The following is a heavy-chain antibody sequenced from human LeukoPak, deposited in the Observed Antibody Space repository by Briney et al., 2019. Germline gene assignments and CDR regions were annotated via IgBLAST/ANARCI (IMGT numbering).Heavy chain of an antibody. J-gene: IGHJ4*02. D-gene: IGHD3-3*01. CDR3: AKDHYWSIDY. CDR1: EFTFSAYW. Sequence: GGSLRLSCAASEFTFSAYWMHWVRQAPGKGLVWVSRIRGDGSMTNYADSVKGRFTISRDIAKNTLYLQMNSLRAEDTGVYYCAKDHYWSIDYWGRGTLVTVS. CDR2: IRGDGSMT. V-gene: IGHV3-74*01.